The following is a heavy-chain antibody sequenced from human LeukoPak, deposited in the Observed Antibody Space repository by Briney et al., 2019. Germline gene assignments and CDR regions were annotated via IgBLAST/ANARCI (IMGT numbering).Heavy chain of an antibody. J-gene: IGHJ4*02. V-gene: IGHV4-38-2*02. CDR1: GYSFSSGFY. D-gene: IGHD3-10*01. CDR2: IYYSGST. CDR3: ARVSYGSGTYYFDY. Sequence: SETLSLTCSVSGYSFSSGFYWGWIRQPPGKGLEWIGSIYYSGSTYYNPSLKSRVTISVDTSKNQFSLKLSSVTAADTAVYYCARVSYGSGTYYFDYWGQGALVTVSS.